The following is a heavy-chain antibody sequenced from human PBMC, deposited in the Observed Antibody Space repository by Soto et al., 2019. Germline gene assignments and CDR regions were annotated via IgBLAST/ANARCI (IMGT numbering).Heavy chain of an antibody. CDR2: INHSGST. J-gene: IGHJ6*02. CDR1: GGSFSGYY. Sequence: SETLSLTCAVYGGSFSGYYWSWIRQPPGKGLEWIGEINHSGSTNYNPSLKSRVTISVDTSKNQFSLKLSSVTAADTAVYYCARIKSNPYCSSTSCYASYYYYYGMDVWGQGTTVTVSS. V-gene: IGHV4-34*01. CDR3: ARIKSNPYCSSTSCYASYYYYYGMDV. D-gene: IGHD2-2*01.